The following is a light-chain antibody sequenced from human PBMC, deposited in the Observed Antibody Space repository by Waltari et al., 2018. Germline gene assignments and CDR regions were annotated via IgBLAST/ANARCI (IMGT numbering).Light chain of an antibody. Sequence: SYELTQPPSVSVSPGQTARITCPGDELPKQHAFWYRQKPGQAPALLIHKDTERPSGIPERVSASSSGTTVTLTITGVQPEDEADYYCQSADSTNTYWVFGGGTKLTVL. J-gene: IGLJ2*01. CDR1: ELPKQH. CDR3: QSADSTNTYWV. V-gene: IGLV3-25*03. CDR2: KDT.